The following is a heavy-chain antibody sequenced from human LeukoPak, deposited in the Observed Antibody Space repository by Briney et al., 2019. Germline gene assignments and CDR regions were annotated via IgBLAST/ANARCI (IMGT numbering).Heavy chain of an antibody. CDR1: VFTFSNYN. Sequence: GGSLRLSCVASVFTFSNYNMNWVRQAPGKGLEWVSSISSSSSNIYYADSVKGRFSISRDNAKNSLYLQMNSLRAEDTAVYYCARVMATMNYYYYYMDVWGKGTTVTVSS. V-gene: IGHV3-21*01. J-gene: IGHJ6*03. D-gene: IGHD5-24*01. CDR3: ARVMATMNYYYYYMDV. CDR2: ISSSSSNI.